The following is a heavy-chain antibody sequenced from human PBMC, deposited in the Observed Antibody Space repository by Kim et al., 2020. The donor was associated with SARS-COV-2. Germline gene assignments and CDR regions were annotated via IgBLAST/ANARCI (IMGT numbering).Heavy chain of an antibody. Sequence: SETLSLTCAVYGGSFSGYYWSWIRQPPGKGLEWIGEINHSGSTNYNPSLKRRVTISVDTSKNQFSLKLSSVTAADTAVYYCARMYYYDSSGYYYPYYYYGMDVWGQGTTVTVSS. CDR2: INHSGST. CDR3: ARMYYYDSSGYYYPYYYYGMDV. V-gene: IGHV4-34*01. D-gene: IGHD3-22*01. CDR1: GGSFSGYY. J-gene: IGHJ6*02.